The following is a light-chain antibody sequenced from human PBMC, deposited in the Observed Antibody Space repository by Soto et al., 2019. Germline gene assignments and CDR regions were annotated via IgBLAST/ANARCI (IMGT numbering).Light chain of an antibody. J-gene: IGKJ1*01. V-gene: IGKV3-20*01. CDR2: AAS. CDR1: QTVSGSY. Sequence: EIVLTQSAGTLSLSPGERATLSCRASQTVSGSYLAWFQQKPGQPPRLLIYAASTRAAGVPDRFSGSGSGTDFSLTINRLEPEDFSVYYCQHYGPAPLTFGQGTRVEIK. CDR3: QHYGPAPLT.